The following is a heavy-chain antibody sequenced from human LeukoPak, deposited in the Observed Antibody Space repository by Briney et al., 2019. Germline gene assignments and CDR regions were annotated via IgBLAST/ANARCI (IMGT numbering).Heavy chain of an antibody. D-gene: IGHD3-22*01. Sequence: KPSQTLSLTCPVSGGSISSGSYGWSWIRQPAGKGLEWFGRMYTSGSTNYNPCLKSRVTISVDTSKNQFSLKLSSVTAADTAVYYCARGGLTYYYDSSGYYKWNYFDYWGQGTLVTVSS. CDR3: ARGGLTYYYDSSGYYKWNYFDY. CDR2: MYTSGST. J-gene: IGHJ4*02. V-gene: IGHV4-61*02. CDR1: GGSISSGSYG.